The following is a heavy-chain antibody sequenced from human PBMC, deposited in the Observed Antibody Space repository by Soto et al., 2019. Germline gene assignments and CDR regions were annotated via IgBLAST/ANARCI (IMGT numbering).Heavy chain of an antibody. CDR3: ARGHPAMKGYYYYYMDV. J-gene: IGHJ6*03. Sequence: ASVKVSCKASGYTFTGYYMHWVRQAPGQGLEWMGWINPNSGGTNYAQKFQGWVTMTRDTSISTAYMELSRLRSDDTAVYYCARGHPAMKGYYYYYMDVWGKGTTVTVSS. D-gene: IGHD2-2*01. V-gene: IGHV1-2*04. CDR1: GYTFTGYY. CDR2: INPNSGGT.